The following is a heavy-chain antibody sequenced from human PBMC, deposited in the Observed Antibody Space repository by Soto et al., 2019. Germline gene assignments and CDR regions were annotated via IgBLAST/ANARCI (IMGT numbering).Heavy chain of an antibody. J-gene: IGHJ5*02. CDR2: ISGSGGST. D-gene: IGHD1-7*01. V-gene: IGHV3-23*01. Sequence: GGSLRLSCAASGFTFSSYAMSWVRQAPGKGLEWVSAISGSGGSTYYADSVKGRFTISRDNSKNTLYLQMNSLRAEDTAVYYCAKGELELLRLDWFDPWGQGTLVTVSS. CDR3: AKGELELLRLDWFDP. CDR1: GFTFSSYA.